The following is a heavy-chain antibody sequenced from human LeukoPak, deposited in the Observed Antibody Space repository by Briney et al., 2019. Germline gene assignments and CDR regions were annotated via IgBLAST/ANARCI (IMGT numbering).Heavy chain of an antibody. J-gene: IGHJ6*03. CDR2: IYTSGST. Sequence: PSETLSLTCTVSGGSISSYYGSWIRQPAGKGREWIGRIYTSGSTNYNPSRKSRVTMSVDTSKNQFSLKLRSVTAADTAVYYCARSQRIVVVPAAIVDYYYYMDVWGKGTTVTVSS. V-gene: IGHV4-4*07. CDR3: ARSQRIVVVPAAIVDYYYYMDV. D-gene: IGHD2-2*01. CDR1: GGSISSYY.